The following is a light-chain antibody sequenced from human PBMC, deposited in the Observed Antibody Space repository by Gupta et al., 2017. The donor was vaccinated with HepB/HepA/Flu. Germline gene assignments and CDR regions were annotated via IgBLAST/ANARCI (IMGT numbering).Light chain of an antibody. CDR2: GES. CDR1: QSVSSSS. V-gene: IGKV3-20*01. CDR3: HQYGSSPRT. Sequence: EIVLTQSPGTLSLSPGERATLSCRASQSVSSSSLAWYQQKPGQAPRLLISGESNRATGIPDRFSGSGSGTDFTLTISRLEPEDFAVYYCHQYGSSPRTFGQGTKLEIK. J-gene: IGKJ2*01.